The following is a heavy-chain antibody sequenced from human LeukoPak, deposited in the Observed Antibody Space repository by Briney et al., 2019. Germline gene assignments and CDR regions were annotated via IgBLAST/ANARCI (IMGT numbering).Heavy chain of an antibody. CDR3: ARERITVVRGVIITAEGLVY. CDR1: GYTFTSYG. Sequence: ASVKVSCKASGYTFTSYGISSVPQAPGQGLEWMGWISAYNGNTNYAQKLQGRVTMTTDTSTSTAYMELRSLRSDDTAVYYCARERITVVRGVIITAEGLVYWGQGTLVTVSS. CDR2: ISAYNGNT. V-gene: IGHV1-18*01. D-gene: IGHD3-10*01. J-gene: IGHJ4*02.